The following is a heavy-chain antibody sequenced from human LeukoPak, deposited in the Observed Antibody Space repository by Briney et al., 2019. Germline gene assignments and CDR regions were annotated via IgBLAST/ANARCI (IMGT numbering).Heavy chain of an antibody. J-gene: IGHJ5*02. V-gene: IGHV3-30*03. Sequence: GRSLRLSCAASGFTFSSYGMHWVRQAPGKGLEWVAVISYDGSNKYYADSVKGRFTISRDNSKNTLYLQMNSLRAEDTAVYYCARGQYQLLSWGQGTLVTVSS. D-gene: IGHD2-2*01. CDR1: GFTFSSYG. CDR3: ARGQYQLLS. CDR2: ISYDGSNK.